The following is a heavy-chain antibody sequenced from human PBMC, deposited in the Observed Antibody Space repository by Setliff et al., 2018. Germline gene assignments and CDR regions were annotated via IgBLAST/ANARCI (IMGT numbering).Heavy chain of an antibody. V-gene: IGHV1-18*01. CDR2: INAYNGDT. J-gene: IGHJ4*02. CDR3: ARDADNYDTSENPIFDY. Sequence: GASVKVSCKASGYTFTNYGISWVRQAPGQGLEWMACINAYNGDTYYAENLQVRVTVSTDTSTTTTYMELRNLRSDDTAVYYCARDADNYDTSENPIFDYWGQGTLVTVSS. CDR1: GYTFTNYG. D-gene: IGHD3-22*01.